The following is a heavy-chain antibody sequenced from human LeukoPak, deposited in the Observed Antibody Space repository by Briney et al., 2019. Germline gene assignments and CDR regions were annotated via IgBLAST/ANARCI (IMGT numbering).Heavy chain of an antibody. J-gene: IGHJ4*02. CDR2: ISAYNGNT. CDR1: GYTFTSYG. CDR3: ARALHDFWSGYFSFDY. D-gene: IGHD3-3*01. V-gene: IGHV1-18*01. Sequence: ASVKVSCKASGYTFTSYGISWVRQAPGQGLEWMGWISAYNGNTNYAQKLQGRVTMATDTSTSTAYMELRSLRSDDTAVYYCARALHDFWSGYFSFDYWGQGTLVTVSS.